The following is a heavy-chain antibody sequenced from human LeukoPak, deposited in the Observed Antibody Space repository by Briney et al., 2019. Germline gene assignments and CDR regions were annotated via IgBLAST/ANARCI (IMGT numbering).Heavy chain of an antibody. CDR2: IYHSGST. V-gene: IGHV4-59*01. CDR3: ASVGGMTTINNAAFDI. D-gene: IGHD5-24*01. CDR1: GGSLKSYY. Sequence: SETLSLTCSVSGGSLKSYYWNWIRQPPGKGLEWIGYIYHSGSTNYNHSFRSRVTISLDRSKSHFSLNLTSVTPADTAIYYCASVGGMTTINNAAFDIWAHGTMVTVSS. J-gene: IGHJ3*02.